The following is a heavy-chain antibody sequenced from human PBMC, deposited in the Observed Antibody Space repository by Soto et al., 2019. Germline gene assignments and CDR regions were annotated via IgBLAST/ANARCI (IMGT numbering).Heavy chain of an antibody. CDR2: IYYSGST. D-gene: IGHD3-10*01. J-gene: IGHJ6*02. Sequence: SETLSLTCTVSGGSVSSGSYYWSWIRQPPGKGLEWIGYIYYSGSTNYNPSLKSRVTISVDTSKNQFSLKLSSVTAADTAVYYCARIYGSGSYFYYYGMDVWGQGTTVTVSS. CDR3: ARIYGSGSYFYYYGMDV. CDR1: GGSVSSGSYY. V-gene: IGHV4-61*01.